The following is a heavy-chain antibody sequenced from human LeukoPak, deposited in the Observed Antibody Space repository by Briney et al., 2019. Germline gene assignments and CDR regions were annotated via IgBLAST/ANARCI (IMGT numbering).Heavy chain of an antibody. CDR1: GFTFNSYA. CDR2: ISYDGNKK. V-gene: IGHV3-30-3*01. CDR3: ARDDGYHDSSGSLDY. Sequence: GGSLRLSCAASGFTFNSYAMHWVRQAPGKGLEWVAVISYDGNKKYYADSVKGRFTISRDTSKNKVFVQMNSLSAEDTAVYYCARDDGYHDSSGSLDYWGQGTLVTVSS. D-gene: IGHD3-22*01. J-gene: IGHJ4*02.